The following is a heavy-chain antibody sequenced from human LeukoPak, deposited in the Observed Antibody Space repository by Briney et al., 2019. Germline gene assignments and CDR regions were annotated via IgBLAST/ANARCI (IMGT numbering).Heavy chain of an antibody. CDR1: GFTFSDYY. CDR3: ARAGQNNWFDP. J-gene: IGHJ5*02. Sequence: PGGSLRLSCAASGFTFSDYYMSWVRQAPGKGLEWVSFLSGSGEIIYYADSVKGRFTISRDNAKNSLYLQMNSLRAEDTAVYHCARAGQNNWFDPWGQGTLATVSS. CDR2: LSGSGEII. V-gene: IGHV3-11*01.